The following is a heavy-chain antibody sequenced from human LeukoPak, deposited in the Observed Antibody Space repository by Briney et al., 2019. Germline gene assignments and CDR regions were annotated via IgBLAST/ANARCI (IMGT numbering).Heavy chain of an antibody. D-gene: IGHD3-16*01. Sequence: GGSLRLSCAASGFTFSSYAMHWVRQAPGKGLEWVAVISYDGSSKIYADSVEGRFIISRDNSKNTLYLQMNSLRAEDTAVYYCARGKGGRYSYIDSWGQGTLVTVST. CDR2: ISYDGSSK. V-gene: IGHV3-30-3*01. CDR1: GFTFSSYA. CDR3: ARGKGGRYSYIDS. J-gene: IGHJ5*01.